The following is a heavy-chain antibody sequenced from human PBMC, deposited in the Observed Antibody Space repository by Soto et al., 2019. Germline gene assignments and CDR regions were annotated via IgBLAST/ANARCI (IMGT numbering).Heavy chain of an antibody. CDR3: ARRRASDYGGNHHPYYFDR. D-gene: IGHD4-17*01. J-gene: IGHJ4*02. CDR1: GASIITDHYF. CDR2: ISYSGRT. Sequence: XESLSVTGTVSGASIITDHYFWVWIRQSPSRVLELIGSISYSGRTYDNPSLQSRVTISIDASKNQFSLKLNSVTTADTAVYYCARRRASDYGGNHHPYYFDRWGQGALVTVSS. V-gene: IGHV4-39*01.